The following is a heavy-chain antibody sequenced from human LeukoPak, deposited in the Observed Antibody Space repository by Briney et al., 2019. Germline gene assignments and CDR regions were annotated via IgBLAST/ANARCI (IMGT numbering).Heavy chain of an antibody. J-gene: IGHJ4*02. Sequence: SETLSLTCTVSGGSISSYYWSWIRQPAGKGLEWIGYIYHSGSTYYNPSLKSRVTISVDRSKNQFSLKLSSVTAADTAVYYCARGPQGYCSGGSCYYFDYWGQGTLVTVSS. D-gene: IGHD2-15*01. V-gene: IGHV4-59*12. CDR3: ARGPQGYCSGGSCYYFDY. CDR1: GGSISSYY. CDR2: IYHSGST.